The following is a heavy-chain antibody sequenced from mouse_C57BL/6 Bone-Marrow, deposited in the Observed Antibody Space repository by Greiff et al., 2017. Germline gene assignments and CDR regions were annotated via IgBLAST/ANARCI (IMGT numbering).Heavy chain of an antibody. Sequence: EVKLVESGGGLVQPGGSMKLSCVASGFTFSNYWMNWVRQSPEKGLEWVAQIRLKSDNYATHYAESVKGRFTISRDDSKSSVYLQMNNLRAEDTGIYYCTGPLAWFAYWGQGTLVTVSA. V-gene: IGHV6-3*01. CDR1: GFTFSNYW. CDR2: IRLKSDNYAT. CDR3: TGPLAWFAY. J-gene: IGHJ3*01.